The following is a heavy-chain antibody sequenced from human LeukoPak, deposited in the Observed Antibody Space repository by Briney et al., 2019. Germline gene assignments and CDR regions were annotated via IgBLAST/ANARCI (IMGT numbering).Heavy chain of an antibody. CDR1: GFTFSSYW. J-gene: IGHJ4*02. CDR3: ATSGATKLYYFDY. V-gene: IGHV3-74*01. Sequence: PGGSLRLSCAASGFTFSSYWMHWVRQAPGKGLVWVSRINSDGSSTSYADSVEGRFTISRDNAKNTLYLQMSSLRAEDTAVYYCATSGATKLYYFDYWGQGTLVTVSS. D-gene: IGHD1-26*01. CDR2: INSDGSST.